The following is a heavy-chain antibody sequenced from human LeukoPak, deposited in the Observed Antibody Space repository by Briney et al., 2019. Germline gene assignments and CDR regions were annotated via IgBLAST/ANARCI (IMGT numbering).Heavy chain of an antibody. D-gene: IGHD2-21*02. CDR2: IYYSGST. Sequence: SETLSLTCAVYGGSFSGYYWSWIRQHPGKGLEWIGYIYYSGSTYYNPSLKSRVTISVDTSKNQFSLKLSSVTAADTAVYYCARVVPVVVTAPSYWYFDLWGRGTLVTVSS. J-gene: IGHJ2*01. V-gene: IGHV4-31*11. CDR3: ARVVPVVVTAPSYWYFDL. CDR1: GGSFSGYY.